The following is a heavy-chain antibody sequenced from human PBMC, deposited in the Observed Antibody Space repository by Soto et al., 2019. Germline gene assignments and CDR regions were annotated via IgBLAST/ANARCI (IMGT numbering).Heavy chain of an antibody. V-gene: IGHV3-73*01. CDR1: GFTFSGSA. Sequence: PGGSMRLWCAASGFTFSGSAMHRVSQASGKRLEWVGRIRSKANSYATAYAASVKGRFTISRDDSKNTAYLQMNSLKTEDTAVYYCTRRSYYYGSGSYYVIRAFDIWGQGTTVTVSS. CDR2: IRSKANSYAT. D-gene: IGHD3-10*01. J-gene: IGHJ3*02. CDR3: TRRSYYYGSGSYYVIRAFDI.